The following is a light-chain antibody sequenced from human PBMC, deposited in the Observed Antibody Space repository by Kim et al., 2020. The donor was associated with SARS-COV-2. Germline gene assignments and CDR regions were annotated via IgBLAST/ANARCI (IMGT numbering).Light chain of an antibody. V-gene: IGLV3-19*01. CDR3: NSRDSNDNVV. Sequence: VALGQRVRITCQGDSLRRYYANWYQQKPGQAPILVIYGKNNRPSGIPDRFSSSSSGNTASLTITGTQAGDEADYYCNSRDSNDNVVFGGGTKLTVL. J-gene: IGLJ2*01. CDR2: GKN. CDR1: SLRRYY.